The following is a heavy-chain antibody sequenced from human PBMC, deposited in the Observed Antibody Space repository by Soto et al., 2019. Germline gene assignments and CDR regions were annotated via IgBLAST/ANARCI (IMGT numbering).Heavy chain of an antibody. J-gene: IGHJ6*02. CDR1: GLIFSDYH. CDR3: AMLGGWSGGSSGMDV. D-gene: IGHD6-19*01. V-gene: IGHV3-72*01. Sequence: EVQLVESGGGLVQPGGSLRLSCAASGLIFSDYHMDWVRQAPGKGLEWVGRLRRKANSYTTEYAASVKGRFTISRDDSKNSLYLQMNSLKSDDTAVYYSAMLGGWSGGSSGMDVWGQGTTVTVSS. CDR2: LRRKANSYTT.